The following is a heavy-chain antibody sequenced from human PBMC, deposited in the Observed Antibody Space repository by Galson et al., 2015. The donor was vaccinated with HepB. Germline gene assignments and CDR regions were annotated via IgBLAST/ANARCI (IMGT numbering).Heavy chain of an antibody. D-gene: IGHD1-7*01. CDR2: SRDNVNSYTT. V-gene: IGHV3-72*01. CDR3: ARAFRTGPTSSDY. Sequence: SLRLSCAVSGFTFSDYYIDWVRQAPGKGLEWVGRSRDNVNSYTTEYAASVEGRFTISRDDSNNSLYLQMNSLKTEDTAVYYCARAFRTGPTSSDYWGQGTLVTVSS. J-gene: IGHJ4*02. CDR1: GFTFSDYY.